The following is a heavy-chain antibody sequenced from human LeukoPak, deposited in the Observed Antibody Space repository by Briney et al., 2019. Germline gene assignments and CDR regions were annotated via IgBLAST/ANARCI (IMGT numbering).Heavy chain of an antibody. V-gene: IGHV1-2*02. CDR3: ARDAHVGVGYMDI. CDR2: INPNGGAT. J-gene: IGHJ6*04. Sequence: ASLTVSCKASGYTFTGYYMRWVRQAPGQGLSWMGWINPNGGATNYAPKFKGRATMTRAPSISTAYMEQSRLRSDDTAVYYCARDAHVGVGYMDIWGKGTTVTISS. CDR1: GYTFTGYY. D-gene: IGHD1-26*01.